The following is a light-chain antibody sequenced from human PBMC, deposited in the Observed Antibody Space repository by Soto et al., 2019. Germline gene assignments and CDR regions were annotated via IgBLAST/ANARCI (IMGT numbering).Light chain of an antibody. CDR3: KQYNNWPFS. V-gene: IGKV3-15*01. CDR2: DVS. J-gene: IGKJ5*01. Sequence: EIVMTQSPATLSVSPGERATLSCRAGQGVTTNFAWYQQKSGQSPRLLIYDVSTRATGVPARFSGTGSETDFTLTISGLQSDDSAVYFCKQYNNWPFSVGQGTRLEIK. CDR1: QGVTTN.